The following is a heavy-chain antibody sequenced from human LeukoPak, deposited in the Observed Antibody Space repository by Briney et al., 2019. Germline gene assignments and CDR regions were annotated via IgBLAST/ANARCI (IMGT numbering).Heavy chain of an antibody. D-gene: IGHD3-3*01. CDR3: AVTYYDFWSGYRTNYHIFDY. J-gene: IGHJ4*02. Sequence: SETLSLTCTVSGYSISSGYYWGWIRQPPGKGLEWIGEINHSGSTNYNPSLKSRVTISVDTSKNQFSLKLSSVTAADTAVYYCAVTYYDFWSGYRTNYHIFDYWGQGTLVTVSS. CDR2: INHSGST. V-gene: IGHV4-38-2*02. CDR1: GYSISSGYY.